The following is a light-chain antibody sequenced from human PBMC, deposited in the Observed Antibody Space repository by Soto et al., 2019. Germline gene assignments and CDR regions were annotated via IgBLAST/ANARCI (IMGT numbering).Light chain of an antibody. J-gene: IGKJ3*01. CDR2: DAS. Sequence: EIVLTQSPATLSLSPGERATLSCRASQSVSSYLAWYQQKPGQAPRLLIYDASNRATGIPARFSGSGSGADFTLTTRSLEPEDFAVYYCQQRNNWPPLNFRPGAKVDIK. CDR1: QSVSSY. V-gene: IGKV3-11*01. CDR3: QQRNNWPPLN.